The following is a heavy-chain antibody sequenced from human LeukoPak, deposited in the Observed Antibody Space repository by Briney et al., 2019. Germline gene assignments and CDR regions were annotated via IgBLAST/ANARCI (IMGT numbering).Heavy chain of an antibody. CDR3: AGGRSSGWYDFDY. D-gene: IGHD6-19*01. J-gene: IGHJ4*02. CDR2: ISSSGSTI. V-gene: IGHV3-11*04. Sequence: GGSLRLSCAASGFTFSDYYMSWIRQAPGKGLEWVSYISSSGSTIYYADSVKGRFTISRDNAKNSLYLQMNSLRAEDTAVYYCAGGRSSGWYDFDYWGQGTLVTVSS. CDR1: GFTFSDYY.